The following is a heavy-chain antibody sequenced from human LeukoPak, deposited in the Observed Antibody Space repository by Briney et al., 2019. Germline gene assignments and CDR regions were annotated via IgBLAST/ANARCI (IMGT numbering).Heavy chain of an antibody. CDR2: IKQDGSEK. CDR1: GFTFSSYW. V-gene: IGHV3-7*01. CDR3: AREGPYSSRWYYFDY. J-gene: IGHJ4*02. Sequence: GGSLRLSCAASGFTFSSYWMSWVRQAPGEGLEWVANIKQDGSEKYYVDSVKGRFTISRDNAKNSLYLQMNSLGAEDTAVYYCAREGPYSSRWYYFDYWGQGTLVTVSS. D-gene: IGHD6-19*01.